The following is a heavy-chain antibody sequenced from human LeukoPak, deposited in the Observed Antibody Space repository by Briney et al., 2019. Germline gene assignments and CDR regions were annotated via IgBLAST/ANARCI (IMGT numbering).Heavy chain of an antibody. J-gene: IGHJ4*02. V-gene: IGHV3-21*01. CDR2: ISSSSSYI. Sequence: GGSLRLSCAASGFTFSNYIMNWVRQAPGKGLEWVSSISSSSSYIYYADSVKGRFTISRDNAKNSLYLQMNSLRAEDTAVYYCARDLMVRGVSYFDYWGQGTLVTVSS. D-gene: IGHD3-10*01. CDR1: GFTFSNYI. CDR3: ARDLMVRGVSYFDY.